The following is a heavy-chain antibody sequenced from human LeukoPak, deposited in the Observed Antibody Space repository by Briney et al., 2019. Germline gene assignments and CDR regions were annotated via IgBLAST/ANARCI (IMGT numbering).Heavy chain of an antibody. D-gene: IGHD4-17*01. CDR3: ARSDYGDNWYFDL. CDR2: IYSGGST. CDR1: GFTVSSNY. J-gene: IGHJ2*01. Sequence: GGSLRLSCAASGFTVSSNYMSWVRQAPGKGLEWVSVIYSGGSTYYADSVKGRFTISRDNSKNTLYLQMNSLRAEDTAVYYCARSDYGDNWYFDLWGRGTLVTVSS. V-gene: IGHV3-53*01.